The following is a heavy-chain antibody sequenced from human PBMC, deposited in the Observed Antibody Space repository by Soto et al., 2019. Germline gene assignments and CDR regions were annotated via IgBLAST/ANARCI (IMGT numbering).Heavy chain of an antibody. D-gene: IGHD2-15*01. J-gene: IGHJ5*02. Sequence: QVQLVQSGAEVKKPGASVKVSCKTSGYTFTSYDINWVRQATGQGLEWMGWMNPNSGNRGYAQKFQGRVTMTRNTSINAAYMELASLRSEDTAVYYCAREHCSDDSCSLGTTWFDIWGQGTLVTVSS. V-gene: IGHV1-8*01. CDR3: AREHCSDDSCSLGTTWFDI. CDR2: MNPNSGNR. CDR1: GYTFTSYD.